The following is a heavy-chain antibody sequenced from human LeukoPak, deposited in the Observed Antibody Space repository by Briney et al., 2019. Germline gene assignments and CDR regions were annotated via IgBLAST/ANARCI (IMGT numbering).Heavy chain of an antibody. Sequence: GPGGSLRLSCAASGFTFDDYGMSWVRQAPGKGLEWVSGINWNGGSTGYADSVKGRFTISRDNAKNSLYLQMNSLRAGDTAVYYCARTIEMATISYFDYWGQGTLVTVSS. CDR1: GFTFDDYG. CDR2: INWNGGST. V-gene: IGHV3-20*04. CDR3: ARTIEMATISYFDY. D-gene: IGHD5-24*01. J-gene: IGHJ4*02.